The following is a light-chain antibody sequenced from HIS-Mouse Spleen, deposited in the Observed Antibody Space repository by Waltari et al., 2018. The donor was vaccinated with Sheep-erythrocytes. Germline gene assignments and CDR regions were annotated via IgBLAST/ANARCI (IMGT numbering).Light chain of an antibody. J-gene: IGLJ2*01. Sequence: QSALTQPRSVSGSPGQSVTISCTGTSSDVGGYNYVSWYQQHPGKAPKLMIYDVSKRPSGVPVRFSGSKSGNTASLTISGLQAEDEADYYCQSYDSSLSAVVFGGGTKLTVL. V-gene: IGLV2-11*01. CDR2: DVS. CDR3: QSYDSSLSAVV. CDR1: SSDVGGYNY.